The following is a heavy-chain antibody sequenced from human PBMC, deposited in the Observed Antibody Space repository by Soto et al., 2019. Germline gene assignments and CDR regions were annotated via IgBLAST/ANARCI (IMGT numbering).Heavy chain of an antibody. J-gene: IGHJ4*02. CDR3: TAYDYFWGNSRIRWAY. D-gene: IGHD3-16*02. CDR2: IKSATDGGTT. V-gene: IGHV3-15*01. Sequence: EVQLVESGGGLVKPGGSLRLSCAASGFPFSLAWMSWVRQAPGEGLEWVARIKSATDGGTTDYAAPVQGRFTISRDDSKNTLDLQMSNLKTDDTAVYYCTAYDYFWGNSRIRWAYWGQGALVTVSS. CDR1: GFPFSLAW.